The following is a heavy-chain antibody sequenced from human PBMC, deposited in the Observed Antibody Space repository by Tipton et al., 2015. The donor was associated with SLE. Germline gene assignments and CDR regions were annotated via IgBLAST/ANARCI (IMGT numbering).Heavy chain of an antibody. J-gene: IGHJ5*01. CDR3: ATGHFDF. D-gene: IGHD1-1*01. V-gene: IGHV4-38-2*02. CDR1: LYSIGSGFY. CDR2: MHHNGST. Sequence: TLSLTCTVSLYSIGSGFYWDRVRQAPGKGLEWVATMHHNGSTYYNPSLRSRVAVSMDTSRNQFSLRLKSATAADTAVYFCATGHFDFWGQGRPVTVSS.